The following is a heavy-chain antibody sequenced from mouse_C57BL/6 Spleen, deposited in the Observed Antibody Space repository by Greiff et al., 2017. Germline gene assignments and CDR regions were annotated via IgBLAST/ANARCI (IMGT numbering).Heavy chain of an antibody. V-gene: IGHV1-52*01. CDR3: ARRENSDYERAGFAY. CDR1: GCTFTSYW. Sequence: QVQLQQPGAELVRPGSSVKLSCKASGCTFTSYWMHWVKQRPIQGLEWIGNIDPSDSETHYNQKFKDKATLTVDKSSSTAYMQLSSLTSEDSAVYCWARRENSDYERAGFAYWGQGTLVTVSA. J-gene: IGHJ3*01. D-gene: IGHD2-4*01. CDR2: IDPSDSET.